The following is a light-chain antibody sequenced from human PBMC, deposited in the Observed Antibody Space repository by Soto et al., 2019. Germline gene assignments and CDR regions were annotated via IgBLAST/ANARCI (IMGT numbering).Light chain of an antibody. J-gene: IGKJ1*01. Sequence: DIQMTQSPSSLSASVEDRVIITCRASQRISNHLNWYQQKPGKAPKLLIFAASSLQSGVPSRFSGSRSGPDFTLTISSLQPEDFATYYCQQSYSIPPTFGQGTKVEIK. V-gene: IGKV1-39*01. CDR2: AAS. CDR1: QRISNH. CDR3: QQSYSIPPT.